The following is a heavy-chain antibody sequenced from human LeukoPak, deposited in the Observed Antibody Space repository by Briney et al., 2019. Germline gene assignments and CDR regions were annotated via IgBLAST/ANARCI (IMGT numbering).Heavy chain of an antibody. CDR2: IYSGGST. D-gene: IGHD3-16*02. Sequence: TGGSLRLSCAASGFTVSSNYMSWVRQAPGKGLEWVSVIYSGGSTYYADSVKGRFTISRDNSKNTLYLQMNSLRAEDTAVYYCARDATAEDVIPFTESTKYYYYYGMDVWGQGTTVTVSS. CDR3: ARDATAEDVIPFTESTKYYYYYGMDV. CDR1: GFTVSSNY. J-gene: IGHJ6*02. V-gene: IGHV3-53*01.